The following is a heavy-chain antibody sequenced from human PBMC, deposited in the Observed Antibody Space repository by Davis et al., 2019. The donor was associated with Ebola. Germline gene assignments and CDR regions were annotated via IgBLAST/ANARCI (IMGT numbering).Heavy chain of an antibody. CDR2: IIPILGIA. CDR3: ARDAYYDFWSGYFHYYYGMDV. D-gene: IGHD3-3*01. V-gene: IGHV1-69*04. Sequence: SVKVSCKASGGTFSSYAISWVRQAPGQGLEWMGRIIPILGIANYAQKFQGRVTMTRNTSISTAYMELSSLRSEDTAVYYCARDAYYDFWSGYFHYYYGMDVWGQGTTVTVSS. CDR1: GGTFSSYA. J-gene: IGHJ6*02.